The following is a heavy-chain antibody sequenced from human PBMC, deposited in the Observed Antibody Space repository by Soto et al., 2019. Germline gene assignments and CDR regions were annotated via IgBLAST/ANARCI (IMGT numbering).Heavy chain of an antibody. J-gene: IGHJ6*03. CDR1: GGSISSSSYY. V-gene: IGHV4-39*01. D-gene: IGHD5-18*01. Sequence: SETLSLTCTVSGGSISSSSYYWGWIRQPPGKGLEWIGSIYYSGSTYYNPSLKSRVTISVDTSKNQFSLKLSSVTAADTAVYYCARQGGTAMVNYYYYYMDVWGKGTTVTVSS. CDR2: IYYSGST. CDR3: ARQGGTAMVNYYYYYMDV.